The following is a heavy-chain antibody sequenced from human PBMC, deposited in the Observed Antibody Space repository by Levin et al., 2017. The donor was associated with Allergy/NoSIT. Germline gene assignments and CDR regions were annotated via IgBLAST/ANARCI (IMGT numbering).Heavy chain of an antibody. V-gene: IGHV1-8*01. CDR3: VRWGQLGYYDMDV. J-gene: IGHJ6*02. CDR2: MNPNSGNT. CDR1: GYTFTSHE. D-gene: IGHD2-15*01. Sequence: GESLKISCKTSGYTFTSHEINWVRQATGQGLEWMGWMNPNSGNTNYAQKFQGRVTMTRDTSKSTAYMELSSLTSEDTAMYYCVRWGQLGYYDMDVWGQGTTVTVSS.